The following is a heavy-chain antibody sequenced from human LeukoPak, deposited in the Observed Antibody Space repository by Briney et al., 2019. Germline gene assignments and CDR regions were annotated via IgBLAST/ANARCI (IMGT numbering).Heavy chain of an antibody. CDR3: ARVRLRVGPFDS. CDR2: INPSGGST. D-gene: IGHD1-26*01. CDR1: GYTFTSYF. Sequence: GASVKVSCKASGYTFTSYFLHWVRQAPGQGLVWMGIINPSGGSTIYAQKFQGRVTMTRDTSTSTVYMEMSSLRSEDTAVYYCARVRLRVGPFDSWGQGTLVTVSS. V-gene: IGHV1-46*01. J-gene: IGHJ4*02.